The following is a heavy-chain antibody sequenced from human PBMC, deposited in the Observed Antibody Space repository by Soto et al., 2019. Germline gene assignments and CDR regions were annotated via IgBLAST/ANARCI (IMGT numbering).Heavy chain of an antibody. CDR2: IKQDGSEK. CDR3: ARDYYRAASYYDYYYGMDV. J-gene: IGHJ6*02. D-gene: IGHD3-10*01. V-gene: IGHV3-7*03. CDR1: GFTFSSYW. Sequence: PGGSLRLSCAASGFTFSSYWMSWVRQAPGKGLEWVANIKQDGSEKYYVDSVKGRFTISRDNAKNSLYLQMNSLRAEDTAVYYCARDYYRAASYYDYYYGMDVWGQGTTVTVSS.